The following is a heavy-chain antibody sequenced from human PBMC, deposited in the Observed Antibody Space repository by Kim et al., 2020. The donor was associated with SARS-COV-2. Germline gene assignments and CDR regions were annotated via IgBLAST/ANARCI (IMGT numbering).Heavy chain of an antibody. CDR3: SRGLGYYDSSGYYAY. V-gene: IGHV4-34*01. Sequence: SETLSLTCAVYGRSFSVYYWSWIRQPPGRGLEWIGEINHSGSTNYIPSLKSRVTISLDTSKNQFSLKLNSVTAADTAVYYCSRGLGYYDSSGYYAYWGQGTLVTVSS. J-gene: IGHJ4*02. CDR2: INHSGST. D-gene: IGHD3-22*01. CDR1: GRSFSVYY.